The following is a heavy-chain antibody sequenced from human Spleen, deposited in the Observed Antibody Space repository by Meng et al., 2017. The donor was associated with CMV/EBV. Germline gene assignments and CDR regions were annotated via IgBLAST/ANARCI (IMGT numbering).Heavy chain of an antibody. Sequence: EVQLVESGGGLVKPGGSLRLSCAASGFTFSSYSMNWVRQAPGKGLEWVSSISSSSSYIYYADSVKGRFTISRDNAKNSLYLQMNSLRAEDTAVYYCARDPTPRYGDFDYWGQGTLVTVSS. V-gene: IGHV3-21*01. J-gene: IGHJ4*02. CDR2: ISSSSSYI. D-gene: IGHD4-17*01. CDR1: GFTFSSYS. CDR3: ARDPTPRYGDFDY.